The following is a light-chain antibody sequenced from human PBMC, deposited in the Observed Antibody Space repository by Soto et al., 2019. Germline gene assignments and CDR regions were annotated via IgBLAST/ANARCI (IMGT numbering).Light chain of an antibody. CDR2: EVT. CDR1: NRDVGGYNY. V-gene: IGLV2-14*01. CDR3: SSYSSSSALDVI. J-gene: IGLJ2*01. Sequence: QSALAQPASVSGSPGQSITISCAGTNRDVGGYNYVSWYQQYPGKAPKLIIYEVTYRPSGVSNRFSGSKSGNTASLTISGLQAEDEADYYCSSYSSSSALDVIFGGGTKXT.